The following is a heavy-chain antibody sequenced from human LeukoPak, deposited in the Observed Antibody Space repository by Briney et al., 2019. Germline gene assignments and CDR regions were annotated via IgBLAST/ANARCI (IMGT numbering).Heavy chain of an antibody. V-gene: IGHV3-73*01. CDR1: GFTFSGSA. CDR2: IRSKANSYAT. J-gene: IGHJ4*02. D-gene: IGHD6-19*01. CDR3: TTLPNPVAGTDY. Sequence: PGGSVRLSCAASGFTFSGSAMHWVRQASGKGLEWVGRIRSKANSYATAYAASVKGRFTISRDDSKNTAYLQMNSLKTEDTAVYYCTTLPNPVAGTDYWGQGTLVTVSS.